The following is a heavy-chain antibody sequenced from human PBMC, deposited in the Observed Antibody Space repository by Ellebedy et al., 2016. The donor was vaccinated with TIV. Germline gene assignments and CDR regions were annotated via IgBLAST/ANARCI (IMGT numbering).Heavy chain of an antibody. Sequence: SETLSLTCSVSGGSISSYYWSWIRQPPGKGLEWIGYVYDTGSTNYNPSLKSRVTISVDTSKNQFSLKLSSVTAADTAVYYCARGDNSGWLLFDYWGQGTLVTVSS. CDR1: GGSISSYY. J-gene: IGHJ4*02. CDR3: ARGDNSGWLLFDY. CDR2: VYDTGST. D-gene: IGHD6-19*01. V-gene: IGHV4-59*01.